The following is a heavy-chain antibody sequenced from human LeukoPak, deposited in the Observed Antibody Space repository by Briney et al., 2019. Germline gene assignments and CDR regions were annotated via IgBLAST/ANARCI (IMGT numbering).Heavy chain of an antibody. Sequence: VKVSCKASGYTFTSYDINWVRQATGQGLEWMGWMNPNSGNTGYAQKFQGRVTMTRNTSISTAYMELSSLRSEDTAVYYCARDQGGTGGMDVWGQGTTVTVSS. V-gene: IGHV1-8*02. J-gene: IGHJ6*02. CDR1: GYTFTSYD. CDR3: ARDQGGTGGMDV. CDR2: MNPNSGNT.